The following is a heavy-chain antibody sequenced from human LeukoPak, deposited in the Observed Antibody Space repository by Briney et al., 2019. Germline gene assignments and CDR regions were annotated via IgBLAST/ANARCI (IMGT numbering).Heavy chain of an antibody. CDR1: GDSVSSNSAA. Sequence: SQTLSLTCAISGDSVSSNSAAWNWIRQSPSSGLEWLGRTYYRSKWYNDYAVSVKSRITINPDTSKNQFSLQLNSVTPEDTAVYYCARAWVYSSSPFDPWGQGTLVTVSS. J-gene: IGHJ5*02. CDR3: ARAWVYSSSPFDP. V-gene: IGHV6-1*01. CDR2: TYYRSKWYN. D-gene: IGHD6-6*01.